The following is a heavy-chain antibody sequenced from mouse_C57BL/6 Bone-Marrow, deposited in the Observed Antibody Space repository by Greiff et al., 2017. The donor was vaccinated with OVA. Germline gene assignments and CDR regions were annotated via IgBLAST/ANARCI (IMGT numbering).Heavy chain of an antibody. D-gene: IGHD2-4*01. CDR1: GFTFSDAW. Sequence: EVKLVESGGGLVQPGGSMKLSCAASGFTFSDAWMDWVRQSPEKGLEWVAEIRNKANNHATYYAESVKGRFTISRDDSKSSVYLQMNSLRAEDTGIYYCTRGEIYYDYDCPFAYWGQGTLVTVSA. V-gene: IGHV6-6*01. CDR2: IRNKANNHAT. J-gene: IGHJ3*01. CDR3: TRGEIYYDYDCPFAY.